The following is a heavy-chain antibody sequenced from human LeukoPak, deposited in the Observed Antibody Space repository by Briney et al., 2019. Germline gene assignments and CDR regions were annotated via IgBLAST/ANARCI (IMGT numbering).Heavy chain of an antibody. CDR2: INPNSGGT. V-gene: IGHV1-2*02. CDR1: GYTFTGYY. CDR3: ARDLAAAGNNWFDP. D-gene: IGHD6-13*01. J-gene: IGHJ5*02. Sequence: GASVKVSCKASGYTFTGYYMHWVRQAPGQGLEWMGWINPNSGGTNYAQKFQGRVTMTRDTSISTAYMELSRLRSDDTAVYYCARDLAAAGNNWFDPWGQGTLVTVSS.